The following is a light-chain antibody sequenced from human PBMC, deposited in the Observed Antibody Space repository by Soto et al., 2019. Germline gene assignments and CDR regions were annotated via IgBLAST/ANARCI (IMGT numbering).Light chain of an antibody. CDR1: SSDIGGYDF. CDR3: SSFTSRDTLV. CDR2: AVT. J-gene: IGLJ3*02. Sequence: QSVLTQPASVSGSPGQSITISCTGTSSDIGGYDFVSWYQQHPAKAPRLIISAVTNRPSGVSNRFSGSKSGNTASLTISGLQVEDEADYFCSSFTSRDTLVFGGGTKLTVL. V-gene: IGLV2-14*01.